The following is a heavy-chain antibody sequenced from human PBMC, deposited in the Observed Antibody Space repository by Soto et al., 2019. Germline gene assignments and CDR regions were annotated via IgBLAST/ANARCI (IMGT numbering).Heavy chain of an antibody. D-gene: IGHD2-21*02. CDR2: VYHTGDT. Sequence: PSETLSLTCGVSGGTVASSHWWSWVRQSPGGGLEWIGNVYHTGDTNFNPSLQSRVTISVDKSNNQFSLRLNSLTAADTAVYFCAREIVTAGGNNYFDPWGPGTLVTVSS. V-gene: IGHV4-4*02. CDR3: AREIVTAGGNNYFDP. CDR1: GGTVASSHW. J-gene: IGHJ5*02.